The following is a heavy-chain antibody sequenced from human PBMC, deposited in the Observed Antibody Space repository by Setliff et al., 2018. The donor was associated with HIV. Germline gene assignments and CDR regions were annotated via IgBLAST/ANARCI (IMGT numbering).Heavy chain of an antibody. Sequence: GASVKVSCKASAYSFSKYGISWVRQAPGQGLEWMGWISGFNGNTKYGQSFQGRVTMTTDTSTSTVYMELRSLRSDDTAVYYCGRVPYRSAWFSGGHNPFDDWGQGTMVTVSS. CDR2: ISGFNGNT. V-gene: IGHV1-18*01. CDR3: GRVPYRSAWFSGGHNPFDD. D-gene: IGHD6-19*01. CDR1: AYSFSKYG. J-gene: IGHJ3*01.